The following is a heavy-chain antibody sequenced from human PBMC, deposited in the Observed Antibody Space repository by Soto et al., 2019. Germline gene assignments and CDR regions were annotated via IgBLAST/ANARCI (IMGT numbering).Heavy chain of an antibody. V-gene: IGHV1-18*01. D-gene: IGHD2-2*01. J-gene: IGHJ4*02. CDR3: ARVGAYCVITSCHDY. CDR2: ISAYNGNT. Sequence: QVQLVQSGAEVKKPGASVKVSCKASGYTFTNYGISWVRQAPGQGLEWMGWISAYNGNTDYAQKLQGRVTMTTDTSTSTAYMELRSLRSDDTAVYYCARVGAYCVITSCHDYCGLVTLVTVSS. CDR1: GYTFTNYG.